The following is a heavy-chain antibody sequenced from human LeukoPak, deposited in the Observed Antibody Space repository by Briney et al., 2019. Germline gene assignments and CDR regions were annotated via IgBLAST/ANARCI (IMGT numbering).Heavy chain of an antibody. CDR2: INYSGST. CDR1: GGSISSYY. Sequence: PSETLSLTCTVSGGSISSYYWSWIRQPPGKGLEWIGYINYSGSTNYNPSLKSRVTISVDTSKNQFSLKLSSVTAADTAVYYCARVNLLQVRSAEENWFDPWGQGTLVTVSS. V-gene: IGHV4-59*01. J-gene: IGHJ5*02. CDR3: ARVNLLQVRSAEENWFDP. D-gene: IGHD2-15*01.